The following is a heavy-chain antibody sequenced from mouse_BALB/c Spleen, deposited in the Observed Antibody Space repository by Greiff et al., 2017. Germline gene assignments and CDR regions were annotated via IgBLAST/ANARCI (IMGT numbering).Heavy chain of an antibody. Sequence: VQLQQSGTVLARPGASVKMSCKASGYSFTSYWMHWVKQRPGQGLEWIGAIYPGNSDTSYNQKFKGKAKLTAVTSASTAYMELSSLTNEDSAVYYCTKYGIYLYYATDYWGQGTSVTVSS. CDR2: IYPGNSDT. CDR1: GYSFTSYW. J-gene: IGHJ4*01. V-gene: IGHV1-5*01. CDR3: TKYGIYLYYATDY. D-gene: IGHD2-10*02.